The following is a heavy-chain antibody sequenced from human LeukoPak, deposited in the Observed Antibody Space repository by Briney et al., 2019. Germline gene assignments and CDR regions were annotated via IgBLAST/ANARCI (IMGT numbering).Heavy chain of an antibody. D-gene: IGHD1-26*01. CDR1: GFTFRNYA. V-gene: IGHV3-23*01. Sequence: GGSLRLSCAASGFTFRNYAMSWVRQAPGKGLEWVSSITSDRTTYYADSVKGRFTISRDNSKNTLYLQMNSLRAEDTAVYYCATFYSGSRHYYYYYMDVWGKGTTVTVSS. J-gene: IGHJ6*03. CDR3: ATFYSGSRHYYYYYMDV. CDR2: ITSDRTT.